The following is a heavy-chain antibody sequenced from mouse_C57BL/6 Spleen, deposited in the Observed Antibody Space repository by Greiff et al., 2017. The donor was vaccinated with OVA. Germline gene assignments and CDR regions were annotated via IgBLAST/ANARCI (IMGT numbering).Heavy chain of an antibody. CDR2: IYPGSGST. CDR1: GYTFTSYW. J-gene: IGHJ2*01. V-gene: IGHV1-55*01. CDR3: ARGDGGY. Sequence: QVQLQQPGAELVKPGASVKMSCKASGYTFTSYWITWVKQRPGQGLEWIGDIYPGSGSTNYNEKFKSKATMTVDPSSITAYMQLSGLTSEDSAVYYCARGDGGYWGQGTTLTVSS.